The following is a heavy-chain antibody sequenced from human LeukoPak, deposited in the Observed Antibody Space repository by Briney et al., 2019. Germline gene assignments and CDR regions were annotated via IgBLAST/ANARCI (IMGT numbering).Heavy chain of an antibody. CDR2: IYGSTSA. J-gene: IGHJ4*02. Sequence: GSLRLSCAASGFTASSNYINWVRQAPGKGLEWVSLIYGSTSADYADSVKGRFTISRDTSMNTVYLQMNSLRAEDTAVYYCARLNFGDDYWGQGTLVTVSS. V-gene: IGHV3-66*01. CDR1: GFTASSNY. CDR3: ARLNFGDDY. D-gene: IGHD4-17*01.